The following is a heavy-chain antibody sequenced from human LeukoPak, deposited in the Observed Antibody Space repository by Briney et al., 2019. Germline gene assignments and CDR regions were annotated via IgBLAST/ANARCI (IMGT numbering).Heavy chain of an antibody. CDR3: ARDKGEYNGYLFDY. V-gene: IGHV4-59*01. J-gene: IGHJ4*02. CDR2: IYSIGST. Sequence: PSETLSLTCTVSGVSIRSYSWSWIRQPPGKGLEYIGYIYSIGSTNYNPSLKSRVTISLDTSKNQFSLKLSSVTAADTAVYCCARDKGEYNGYLFDYWGQGTQVTVSS. D-gene: IGHD5-24*01. CDR1: GVSIRSYS.